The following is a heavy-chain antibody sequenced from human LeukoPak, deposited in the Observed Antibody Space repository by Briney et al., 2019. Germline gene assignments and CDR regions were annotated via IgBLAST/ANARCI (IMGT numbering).Heavy chain of an antibody. J-gene: IGHJ6*04. D-gene: IGHD3-10*02. CDR2: ISSSSSSSSSSTI. Sequence: PGGSLRLSCAASGFTFSSYSMSWVRQAPGKGLEWVSYISSSSSSSSSSTIYYADSVKGRFTISRDNAKNSLYLQMNSLRAEDTAVYYCAELGITMIGGVWGKGTTVTISS. CDR1: GFTFSSYS. V-gene: IGHV3-48*04. CDR3: AELGITMIGGV.